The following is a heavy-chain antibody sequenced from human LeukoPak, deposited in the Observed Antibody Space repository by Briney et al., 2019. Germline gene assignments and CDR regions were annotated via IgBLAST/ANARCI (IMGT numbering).Heavy chain of an antibody. CDR1: GYTFTGYY. CDR2: INPNSGGA. Sequence: GASVKVSCKASGYTFTGYYMHWVRQAPGQGLEWMGWINPNSGGANYAQKFQGRVTMTRDTSISTAYMELSRLRSDDTAVYYCARVRQIRHYYVPYFDYWGQGTLVTVSS. V-gene: IGHV1-2*02. CDR3: ARVRQIRHYYVPYFDY. J-gene: IGHJ4*02. D-gene: IGHD3-10*02.